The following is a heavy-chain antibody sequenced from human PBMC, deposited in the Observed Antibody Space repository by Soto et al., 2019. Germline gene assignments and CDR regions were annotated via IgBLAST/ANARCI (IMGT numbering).Heavy chain of an antibody. CDR2: VSSTGST. CDR3: ARLFEWLIDY. Sequence: TSETLSLTCTVSGASITQYYWNWIRQSPGKGLEWIVSVSSTGSTVFNPSLTSRVTVSLDTSKNQFSLTLNSVTAADTAVYYCARLFEWLIDYWGQGTLVTVSS. J-gene: IGHJ4*02. D-gene: IGHD3-3*01. CDR1: GASITQYY. V-gene: IGHV4-4*08.